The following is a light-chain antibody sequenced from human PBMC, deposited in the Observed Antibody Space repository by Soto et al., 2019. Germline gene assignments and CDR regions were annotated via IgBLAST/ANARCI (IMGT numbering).Light chain of an antibody. Sequence: QSVLTQPASVSGSPGQSITISCTGTSSDVGSYNLVSWYQQQPGKAPKLMIYEVSKRPSGVSSRFSGSKSGNTASLTISGLQAEDEADYYCCSYAGSSTYVVFGGGTKLTVL. CDR1: SSDVGSYNL. CDR2: EVS. V-gene: IGLV2-23*02. CDR3: CSYAGSSTYVV. J-gene: IGLJ2*01.